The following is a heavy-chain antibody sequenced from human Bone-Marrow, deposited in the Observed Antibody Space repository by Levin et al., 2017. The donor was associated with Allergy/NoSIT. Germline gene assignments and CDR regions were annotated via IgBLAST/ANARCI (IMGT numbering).Heavy chain of an antibody. V-gene: IGHV1-69*01. CDR1: GGTFSSSA. J-gene: IGHJ4*02. CDR3: ATESPMKAFDY. Sequence: GGSLRLSCKASGGTFSSSAINWVRQAPGQGLEWMGGIIPRFATPHYAQEFRGRVTITADEFTSTVYMDLSSLRAEDTAVYYCATESPMKAFDYWAQGTLVTVSS. CDR2: IIPRFATP.